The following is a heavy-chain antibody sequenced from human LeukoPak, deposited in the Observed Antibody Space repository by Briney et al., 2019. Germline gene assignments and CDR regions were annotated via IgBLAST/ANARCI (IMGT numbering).Heavy chain of an antibody. J-gene: IGHJ4*02. CDR1: GYTFTGYY. CDR3: ARDTQYYYDSSGYYSVFDY. Sequence: ASVKVPCKASGYTFTGYYMHWVRQAPGQGLEWMGWINPNSDGTNYAQKFQGRVTMTRDTSISTAYMELSRLRSDDTAVYYCARDTQYYYDSSGYYSVFDYWGQGTLVTVSS. V-gene: IGHV1-2*02. CDR2: INPNSDGT. D-gene: IGHD3-22*01.